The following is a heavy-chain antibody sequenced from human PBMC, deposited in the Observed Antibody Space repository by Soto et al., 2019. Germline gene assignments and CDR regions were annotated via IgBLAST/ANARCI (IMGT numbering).Heavy chain of an antibody. V-gene: IGHV4-38-2*02. CDR1: NYSISSGYY. Sequence: PSETLSLTCTVSNYSISSGYYWGWIRQPPGKGLEWIGCIYQRGSTFYSPSLKSRITMSMDTSKNHFSLNLRSVTAADTAVYYCAKSGDYGLDAFDLCGQGTMVTVSS. J-gene: IGHJ3*01. CDR2: IYQRGST. CDR3: AKSGDYGLDAFDL. D-gene: IGHD4-17*01.